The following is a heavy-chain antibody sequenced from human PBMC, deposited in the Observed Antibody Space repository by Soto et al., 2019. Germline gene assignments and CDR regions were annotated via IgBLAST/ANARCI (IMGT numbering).Heavy chain of an antibody. V-gene: IGHV1-69*01. J-gene: IGHJ4*02. Sequence: QVQLVQSGAEVKKPGSSVTVSCKASGGTFSSYAISWVRQAPGQGREWMGGIIPIFGTANYAQKFQGRVTITADESTSTAYMELSSLRSEDTAVYYCARAARRWLQSRCYFDYWGQGTLVTVSS. CDR2: IIPIFGTA. CDR3: ARAARRWLQSRCYFDY. CDR1: GGTFSSYA. D-gene: IGHD5-12*01.